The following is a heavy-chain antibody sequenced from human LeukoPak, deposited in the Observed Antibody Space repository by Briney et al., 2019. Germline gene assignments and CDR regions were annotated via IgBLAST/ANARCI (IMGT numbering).Heavy chain of an antibody. Sequence: GGSLRLSCAASGFTFGSYGMHWVLQAPGKGLEWVAFIRYDGSNKYYADSVKGRFTISRDNSKNTLYLQMNSLRAEDTAVYYCARGDFESGTYNDAFDIWGQGTMVTVS. CDR1: GFTFGSYG. J-gene: IGHJ3*02. D-gene: IGHD1-26*01. V-gene: IGHV3-30*02. CDR3: ARGDFESGTYNDAFDI. CDR2: IRYDGSNK.